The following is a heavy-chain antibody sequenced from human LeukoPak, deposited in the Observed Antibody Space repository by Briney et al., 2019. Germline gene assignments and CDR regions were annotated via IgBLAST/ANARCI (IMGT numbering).Heavy chain of an antibody. CDR3: AKRGTRATHGMDV. Sequence: GGSLRLSCAASGFTFSNYWIHWVRQAPGKGLEWVAVVWYDGKNKFYGDFVKGRFTISRDNSKNTVDLQMNSLRVEDTAVYYCAKRGTRATHGMDVWGQGTTVTVSS. D-gene: IGHD3-16*01. J-gene: IGHJ6*02. CDR2: VWYDGKNK. CDR1: GFTFSNYW. V-gene: IGHV3-33*08.